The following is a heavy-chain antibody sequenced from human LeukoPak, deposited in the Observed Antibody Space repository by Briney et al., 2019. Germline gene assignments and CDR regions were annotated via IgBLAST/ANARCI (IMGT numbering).Heavy chain of an antibody. CDR3: ARVRRTGYHFYGMDV. J-gene: IGHJ6*02. CDR2: LSYDGTNK. D-gene: IGHD3/OR15-3a*01. Sequence: GRSLRLSCAASGFIFRSYAMPWVRQAPGKGLEWVADLSYDGTNKYYIDSVKGRFTISRDNSKNTLYLQMNSLRGEDTAVYYCARVRRTGYHFYGMDVWGQGTTVTVSS. V-gene: IGHV3-30-3*01. CDR1: GFIFRSYA.